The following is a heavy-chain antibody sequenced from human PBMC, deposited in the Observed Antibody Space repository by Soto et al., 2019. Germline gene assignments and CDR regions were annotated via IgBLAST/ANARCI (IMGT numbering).Heavy chain of an antibody. CDR3: ARDVVLRFLEWQAYHYYGMDV. J-gene: IGHJ6*02. CDR2: INSDGSST. Sequence: GGSLRLSCAASGFTFSSYWMHWVRQAPGKGLVWVSRINSDGSSTSYADSVKGRFTISRDNAKNTLYLQMNSLRAEDTAVYYCARDVVLRFLEWQAYHYYGMDVWGQGTTVTVYS. V-gene: IGHV3-74*01. D-gene: IGHD3-3*01. CDR1: GFTFSSYW.